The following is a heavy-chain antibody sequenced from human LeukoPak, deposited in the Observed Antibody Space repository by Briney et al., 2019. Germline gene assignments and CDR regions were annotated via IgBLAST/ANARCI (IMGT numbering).Heavy chain of an antibody. CDR1: GFTFSGYS. Sequence: GGSLRLSCAASGFTFSGYSMHWVRQAPGKGLNWVAFTSSDGNNQYYADSVKGRFIISRGNSKNTLYLQVNSLRPEDTAVYYCARAMDTAMGPYFDYWGQGTPVTVSS. CDR2: TSSDGNNQ. D-gene: IGHD5-18*01. V-gene: IGHV3-30*04. CDR3: ARAMDTAMGPYFDY. J-gene: IGHJ4*02.